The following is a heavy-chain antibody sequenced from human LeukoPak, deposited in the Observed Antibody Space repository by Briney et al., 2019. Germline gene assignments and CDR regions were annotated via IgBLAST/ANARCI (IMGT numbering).Heavy chain of an antibody. CDR3: ARSVDYYDSSGYLYFDY. J-gene: IGHJ4*02. D-gene: IGHD3-22*01. CDR1: GGTFTSYA. V-gene: IGHV1-69*04. CDR2: IIPIFGVA. Sequence: ASVKVSCKASGGTFTSYAISWVRHAPGQGLEWMGRIIPIFGVANYAQKFQGRVTITADKSTSTAYMELSSLRSEDTAVYYWARSVDYYDSSGYLYFDYWGQGTLVSVSS.